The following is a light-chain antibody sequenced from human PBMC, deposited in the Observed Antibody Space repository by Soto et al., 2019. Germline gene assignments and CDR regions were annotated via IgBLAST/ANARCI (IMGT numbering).Light chain of an antibody. CDR2: GAS. J-gene: IGKJ4*01. Sequence: EIVLTQSPGTLSLSPGERATLSCRASQSVSSSYLAWYQQKPGQAPRLLIYGASSRATGFPDRFSGSGSGTDFTLTISRLEPEDFAVYYCQQYGSSLLTFGGGTKVEIK. V-gene: IGKV3-20*01. CDR1: QSVSSSY. CDR3: QQYGSSLLT.